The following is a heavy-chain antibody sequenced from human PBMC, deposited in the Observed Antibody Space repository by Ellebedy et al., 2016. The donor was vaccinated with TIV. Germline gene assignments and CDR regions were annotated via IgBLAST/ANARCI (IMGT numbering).Heavy chain of an antibody. V-gene: IGHV3-23*01. CDR3: VRDPKGGSGFY. CDR1: GFTFNTYA. CDR2: ISGSGSTI. D-gene: IGHD3-10*01. J-gene: IGHJ4*02. Sequence: GESLKISCAASGFTFNTYAINWVRQAPGKGLEWVSSISGSGSTIYYADSVKGRFTISSDNPKNTVYLQMNSLRVEDTAVYYCVRDPKGGSGFYWGQGTLVTVSS.